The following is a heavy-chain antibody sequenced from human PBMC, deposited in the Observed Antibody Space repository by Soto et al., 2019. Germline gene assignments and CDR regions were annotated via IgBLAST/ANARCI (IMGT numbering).Heavy chain of an antibody. Sequence: VASVKVSCKVSGYTLTELSMHWVRQAPGKGLERMGGFDPEDGETIYAQKFQGRVTMTEDTSTDTAYMELSSLRSEDTAVYYCATDLNRFWSGRDYWGQGTLVTVSS. V-gene: IGHV1-24*01. J-gene: IGHJ4*02. CDR3: ATDLNRFWSGRDY. CDR2: FDPEDGET. D-gene: IGHD3-3*01. CDR1: GYTLTELS.